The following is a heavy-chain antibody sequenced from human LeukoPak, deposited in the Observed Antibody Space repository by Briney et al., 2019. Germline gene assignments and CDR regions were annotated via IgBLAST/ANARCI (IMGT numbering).Heavy chain of an antibody. Sequence: SETLSLTCAVYGGPFGVYYWSWVRQPPGKGLEWIGEVNHSGSTNYSPSLKSRVTISVDTSKNHFSLKLSSVTAADTAVYYCAGPGAGDLDYWGQGTLVTVSS. V-gene: IGHV4-34*01. J-gene: IGHJ4*02. D-gene: IGHD3-10*01. CDR2: VNHSGST. CDR3: AGPGAGDLDY. CDR1: GGPFGVYY.